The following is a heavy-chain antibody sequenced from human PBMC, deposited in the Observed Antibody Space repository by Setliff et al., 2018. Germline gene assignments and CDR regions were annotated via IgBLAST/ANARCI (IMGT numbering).Heavy chain of an antibody. Sequence: GGSLRLSCAASGLTFNSYAMSWVRQAPGKGLEWVSTVSVSGDNTYYTDSVKGRFIISRDNSKNTLYLQMNSLRGEDTALYYCRLWFGETSRDYWGQGTLVTVSS. CDR2: VSVSGDNT. CDR3: RLWFGETSRDY. D-gene: IGHD3-10*01. V-gene: IGHV3-23*01. J-gene: IGHJ4*02. CDR1: GLTFNSYA.